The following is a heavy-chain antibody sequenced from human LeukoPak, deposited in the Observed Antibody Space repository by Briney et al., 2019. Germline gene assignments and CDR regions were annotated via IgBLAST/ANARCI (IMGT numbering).Heavy chain of an antibody. CDR2: IYSGGST. CDR1: GFTFRRFA. CDR3: ARDSLDSSGYSDY. Sequence: PGGSLRLSCGASGFTFRRFAMTWVRQTPGKGLEWVSVIYSGGSTYYADSVTGRFTISRDNSKNTLYLQMNSLRAEDPAVSYCARDSLDSSGYSDYWGQGTLVTVSS. D-gene: IGHD3-22*01. J-gene: IGHJ4*02. V-gene: IGHV3-66*01.